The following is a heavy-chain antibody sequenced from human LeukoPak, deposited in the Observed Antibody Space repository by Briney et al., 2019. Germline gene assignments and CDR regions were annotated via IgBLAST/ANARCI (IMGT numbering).Heavy chain of an antibody. CDR3: AGGGDWKYFHY. CDR1: GGSISSYY. Sequence: NPSETLSLTCTVSGGSISSYYWSWIRQPPGKGLEWIRYRYYSGSTNYNPTLISRVTISVDTSRNQFSLKLTSVTAADTAVYFCAGGGDWKYFHYWGQGALVTVSS. J-gene: IGHJ4*02. CDR2: RYYSGST. D-gene: IGHD2-21*02. V-gene: IGHV4-59*01.